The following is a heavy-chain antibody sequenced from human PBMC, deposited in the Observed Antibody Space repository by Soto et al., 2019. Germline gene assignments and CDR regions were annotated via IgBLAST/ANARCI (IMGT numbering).Heavy chain of an antibody. D-gene: IGHD3-10*01. J-gene: IGHJ4*02. Sequence: PGGSLRLSCAASGFTFSGSAMHWVRQASGKGLEWVGRIRSKANSYATAYAASVKGRFTISRDDSKNTAYLQMNSLKTEDTAVYYCTTLSGSYYNVDYWGQGTLVTVSS. V-gene: IGHV3-73*01. CDR1: GFTFSGSA. CDR3: TTLSGSYYNVDY. CDR2: IRSKANSYAT.